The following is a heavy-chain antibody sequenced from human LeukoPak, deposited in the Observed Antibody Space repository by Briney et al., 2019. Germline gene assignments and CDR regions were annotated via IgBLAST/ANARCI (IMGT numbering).Heavy chain of an antibody. V-gene: IGHV3-33*08. CDR3: ARDHEGRFLDY. Sequence: GGSLRLSCAASGFTFSSYAMHWVRQAPGKGLEWVAVIWYDGSNKYYADSVKGRFTISRDNSKNTLYLQMNSLRAEDTAVYYCARDHEGRFLDYWGQGTLVTVSS. J-gene: IGHJ4*02. D-gene: IGHD3-3*01. CDR2: IWYDGSNK. CDR1: GFTFSSYA.